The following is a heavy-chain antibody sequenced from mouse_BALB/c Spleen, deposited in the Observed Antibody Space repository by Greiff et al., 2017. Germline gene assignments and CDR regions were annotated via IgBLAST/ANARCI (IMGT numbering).Heavy chain of an antibody. CDR1: GFNITDYY. V-gene: IGHV14-1*02. J-gene: IGHJ2*01. CDR2: IDPENGNT. Sequence: EVQLQQSGAELVRPGASVKLSCKASGFNITDYYMHWVKQRPEQGLEWIGWIDPENGNTIYDPKFQGKASITADTSSNTAYLQLSSLTSEDTAVYCCVRHAYWGQGTTLTVSS. CDR3: VRHAY.